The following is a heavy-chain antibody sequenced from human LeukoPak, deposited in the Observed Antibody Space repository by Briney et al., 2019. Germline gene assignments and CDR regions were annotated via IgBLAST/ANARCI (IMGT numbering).Heavy chain of an antibody. D-gene: IGHD1-7*01. CDR1: GYSFTSHW. V-gene: IGHV5-51*01. CDR2: IYPGDSDT. Sequence: GESLKISCKGSGYSFTSHWIGGVRQMPGKGLEWMGIIYPGDSDTRYSPSFQGQVTIAADKSISTAYLQWSSLKASDTAMYYCARQDWNYDGLFDYWGQGTLVTVSS. J-gene: IGHJ4*02. CDR3: ARQDWNYDGLFDY.